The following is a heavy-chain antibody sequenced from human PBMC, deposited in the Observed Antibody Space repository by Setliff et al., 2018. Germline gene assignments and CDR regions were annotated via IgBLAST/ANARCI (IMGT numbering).Heavy chain of an antibody. CDR3: ARGNYDFWSGYYCCGLDY. CDR1: GYTFTGYY. Sequence: ASVKVSCKASGYTFTGYYMHWVRQAPGQGLEWMGWINPNSGGTNYAQKFQGRVTMTRDTSISTAYMELSRLRSDDTAVYYCARGNYDFWSGYYCCGLDYWGQGTLVTVSS. V-gene: IGHV1-2*02. J-gene: IGHJ4*02. D-gene: IGHD3-3*01. CDR2: INPNSGGT.